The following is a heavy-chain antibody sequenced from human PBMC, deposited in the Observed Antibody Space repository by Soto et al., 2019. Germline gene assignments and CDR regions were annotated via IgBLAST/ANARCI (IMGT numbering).Heavy chain of an antibody. CDR1: GFTFSSYA. CDR3: AKDPPPPPGYCSSTSCLDWFGP. D-gene: IGHD2-2*01. CDR2: ISGSGGST. J-gene: IGHJ5*02. V-gene: IGHV3-23*01. Sequence: EVQLLESGGGLVQPGGSLRLSCAASGFTFSSYAMSWVRQAPGKGLEWVSAISGSGGSTYYADSVKGRFTISRDNSKNTLNLQMNGLRAEDTAVYYCAKDPPPPPGYCSSTSCLDWFGPWGQGTLVTVSS.